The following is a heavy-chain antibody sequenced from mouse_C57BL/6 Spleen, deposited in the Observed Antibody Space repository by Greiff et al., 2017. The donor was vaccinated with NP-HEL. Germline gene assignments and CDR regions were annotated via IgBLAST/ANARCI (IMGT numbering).Heavy chain of an antibody. CDR3: ARQTGSYAMDY. Sequence: EVKLMESGGGLVQPGGSLKLSCAASGFTFSDYGMAWVRQAPRKGPEWVAFISNLAYSIYYADTVTGRFTISRENAKNTLYLEMSSLRSEDTAMYYCARQTGSYAMDYWGQGTSVTVSS. CDR2: ISNLAYSI. V-gene: IGHV5-15*01. D-gene: IGHD4-1*01. CDR1: GFTFSDYG. J-gene: IGHJ4*01.